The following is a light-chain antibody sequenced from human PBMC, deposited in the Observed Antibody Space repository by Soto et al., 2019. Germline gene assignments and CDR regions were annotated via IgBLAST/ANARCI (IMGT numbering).Light chain of an antibody. J-gene: IGKJ1*01. V-gene: IGKV1-27*01. CDR2: EAS. CDR3: QKYNSAPWT. Sequence: NQMTQSPSSLSASVGDRVTITCRASLGISNYLAWYQQKPGKVPKLLIHEASTLKSGVPSRFSGSGSGTDFTLTISSLQPEDVATYYCQKYNSAPWTFGQGTKVEIK. CDR1: LGISNY.